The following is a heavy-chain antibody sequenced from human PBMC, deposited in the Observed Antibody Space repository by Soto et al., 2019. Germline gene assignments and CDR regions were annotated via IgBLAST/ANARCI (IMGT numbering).Heavy chain of an antibody. CDR1: GFTFSSYW. Sequence: PGGSLRLSCAASGFTFSSYWMHWVRQAPGKGLVWVSRINSDGSSTSYADSVKGRFTISRDNAKNTLYLQMNSLRAEDTAVYYCARAVYDYGGYFQHWGQGTLVTVSS. V-gene: IGHV3-74*01. CDR3: ARAVYDYGGYFQH. D-gene: IGHD4-17*01. J-gene: IGHJ1*01. CDR2: INSDGSST.